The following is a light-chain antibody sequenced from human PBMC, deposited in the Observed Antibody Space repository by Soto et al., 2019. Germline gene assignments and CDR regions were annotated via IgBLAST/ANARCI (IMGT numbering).Light chain of an antibody. CDR1: QNISNY. CDR3: QQSYHAPA. J-gene: IGKJ2*01. Sequence: DIQMTQSPSSLSASVGDRVTITCRASQNISNYLNWYQQKPGKAPNLLIYAASSLQSGVPPRFSGSGSRTDFILTISSLQPEDFATYVCQQSYHAPAFGQGTKLEIK. V-gene: IGKV1-39*01. CDR2: AAS.